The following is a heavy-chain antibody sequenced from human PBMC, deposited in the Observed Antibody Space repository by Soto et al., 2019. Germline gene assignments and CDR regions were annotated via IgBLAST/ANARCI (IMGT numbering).Heavy chain of an antibody. CDR1: GYTFTSYG. D-gene: IGHD6-13*01. Sequence: QVQLVQSGAEVKKPGASVKVSCKASGYTFTSYGISGVRQAPGQGLEWMGWISAYNGNTKYVQKFQGRVTMTTDTATSTAYMELRSLTSDDTAVYYCASDAAAGLNDYWGQGTLVTVSS. CDR3: ASDAAAGLNDY. J-gene: IGHJ4*02. V-gene: IGHV1-18*01. CDR2: ISAYNGNT.